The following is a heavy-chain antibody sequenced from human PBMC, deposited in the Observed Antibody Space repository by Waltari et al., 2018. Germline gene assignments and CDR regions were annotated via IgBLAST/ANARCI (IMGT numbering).Heavy chain of an antibody. Sequence: QVQLVQSGAEVKKPGASVKVSCTASGYTFTDYYVHWVRQAPGQGLEWMGRINANKGDTDYAQKFQGRVTMTRDTSLDTADMELSRLRSDDTAEYYCAKGGPAIFGVLNTKRFDCWGQGTPVTVSS. J-gene: IGHJ4*02. CDR3: AKGGPAIFGVLNTKRFDC. CDR1: GYTFTDYY. D-gene: IGHD3-3*01. V-gene: IGHV1-2*06. CDR2: INANKGDT.